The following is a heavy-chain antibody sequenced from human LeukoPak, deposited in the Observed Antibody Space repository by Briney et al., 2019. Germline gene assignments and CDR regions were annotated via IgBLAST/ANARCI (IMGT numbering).Heavy chain of an antibody. V-gene: IGHV1-69*04. Sequence: PSASVKVSCKASGGTFSSYAISWVRQAPGQGLEWMGRIIPILGIANYAQKFQGRVTITADKSTSTAYMELSSLRSEDTAVYYCARLGLYDSRGYYYVWGQGTLVTVSS. CDR2: IIPILGIA. CDR1: GGTFSSYA. J-gene: IGHJ4*02. CDR3: ARLGLYDSRGYYYV. D-gene: IGHD3-22*01.